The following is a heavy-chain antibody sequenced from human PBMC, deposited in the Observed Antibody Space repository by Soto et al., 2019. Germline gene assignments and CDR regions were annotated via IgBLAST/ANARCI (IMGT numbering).Heavy chain of an antibody. Sequence: LSLTCSVSGASISTVDYFWAWIRQPPGQALEYIGYIYKSATTYYNPSFESRVAISLDTSKSQFSLNVTSVTAADTAVYFCARGRYCLTGRCFPNWFDSWGQGTLVTVSS. CDR2: IYKSATT. CDR3: ARGRYCLTGRCFPNWFDS. J-gene: IGHJ5*01. CDR1: GASISTVDYF. V-gene: IGHV4-30-4*01. D-gene: IGHD2-15*01.